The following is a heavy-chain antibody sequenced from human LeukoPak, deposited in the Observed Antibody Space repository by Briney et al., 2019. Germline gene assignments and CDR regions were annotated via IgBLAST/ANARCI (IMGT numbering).Heavy chain of an antibody. D-gene: IGHD3-16*02. CDR2: IYYSGST. CDR3: ARQLSAFDY. Sequence: SETLSLTCTVSGGSISSSSYYWGWIRQPPGKGLEWIANIYYSGSTYYNPSLKSRVTISVDTSKNQFSLKLSSVTAADTAVYYCARQLSAFDYWGQGTLVTVSS. V-gene: IGHV4-39*01. J-gene: IGHJ4*02. CDR1: GGSISSSSYY.